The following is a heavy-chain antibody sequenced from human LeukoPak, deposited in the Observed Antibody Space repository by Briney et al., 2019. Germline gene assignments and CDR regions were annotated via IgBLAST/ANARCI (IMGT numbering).Heavy chain of an antibody. CDR1: GFTFTTYT. CDR2: INAANGNT. CDR3: ARGAPVRVAVAATFDP. J-gene: IGHJ5*02. D-gene: IGHD6-19*01. V-gene: IGHV1-3*01. Sequence: ASVKVSCKTSGFTFTTYTMHWVRQAPGQRLEWMGWINAANGNTQYSQKFQGRVTITRDTSASTAYMELSSLRSEDTAVYYCARGAPVRVAVAATFDPWGQGTLVTVPS.